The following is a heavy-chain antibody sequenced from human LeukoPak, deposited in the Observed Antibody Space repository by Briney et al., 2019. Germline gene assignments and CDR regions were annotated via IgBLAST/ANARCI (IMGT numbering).Heavy chain of an antibody. Sequence: ASVKVSCKASGGTFSSYAISWVRQAPGQGLEWMGRIIPILGIANYAQKFQGRVTITADKSTSTAYMELSSLRPEDTAVYYCARGGYYDSSGCEYWGQGTLVTVSS. J-gene: IGHJ4*02. D-gene: IGHD3-22*01. CDR1: GGTFSSYA. CDR2: IIPILGIA. CDR3: ARGGYYDSSGCEY. V-gene: IGHV1-69*04.